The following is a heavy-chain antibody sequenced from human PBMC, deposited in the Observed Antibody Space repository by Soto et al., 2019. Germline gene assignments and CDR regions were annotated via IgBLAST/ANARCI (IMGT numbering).Heavy chain of an antibody. D-gene: IGHD3-22*01. J-gene: IGHJ4*02. CDR3: ARVSYYDSSGAGGFDY. CDR2: ISYDGSNK. V-gene: IGHV3-30-3*01. Sequence: GGSLRLSCAASGFTFSSYAMHWVRQAPGKGLEWVAVISYDGSNKYYADSVKGRFTISRDNSKNTLYLQMNSLRAEDTAVYYCARVSYYDSSGAGGFDYWGQGTLVTVSS. CDR1: GFTFSSYA.